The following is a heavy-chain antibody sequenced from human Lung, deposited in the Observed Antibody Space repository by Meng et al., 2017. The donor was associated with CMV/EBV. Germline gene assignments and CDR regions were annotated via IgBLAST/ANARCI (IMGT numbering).Heavy chain of an antibody. J-gene: IGHJ4*02. CDR2: INPSDNTT. D-gene: IGHD6-13*01. Sequence: ASVKVSCKASGYTLTNYYIHWVRQAPGQGLEWMGIINPSDNTTIYAQKFQGRVTMTRDTSTSTVYMELSSLRSDDTALYYCARDLGYSSSWYFQYYFDCWGQGTLVNVSS. V-gene: IGHV1-46*01. CDR3: ARDLGYSSSWYFQYYFDC. CDR1: GYTLTNYY.